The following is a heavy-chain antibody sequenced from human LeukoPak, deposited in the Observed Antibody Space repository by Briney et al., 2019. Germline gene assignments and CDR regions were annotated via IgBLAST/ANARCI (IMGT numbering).Heavy chain of an antibody. CDR1: GGSISSYY. V-gene: IGHV4-59*08. D-gene: IGHD2-2*01. CDR2: IYYSGST. CDR3: ARNLGYCSSTSCLPSRYFDY. Sequence: SETLSLTCTVSGGSISSYYWSWIRQPPGKGLEWIGYIYYSGSTNYNPSLKSRATISVDTSKNQFSLKLSSVTAADTAVYYCARNLGYCSSTSCLPSRYFDYWGQGTLVTVSS. J-gene: IGHJ4*02.